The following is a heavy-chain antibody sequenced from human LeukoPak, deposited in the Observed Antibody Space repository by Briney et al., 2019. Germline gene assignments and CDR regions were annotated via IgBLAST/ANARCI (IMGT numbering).Heavy chain of an antibody. CDR1: GFTFSSYE. CDR2: ISSSGSTI. V-gene: IGHV3-48*03. J-gene: IGHJ4*02. Sequence: GGSLRLSCAASGFTFSSYEMNWVRQAPGKGLEWVSYISSSGSTIYYADSVKGRFIISRHNSKNTLYLQMNSLRVEDTAVYYCARVGSYSIYGFGDYWGQGTLVTVSS. CDR3: ARVGSYSIYGFGDY. D-gene: IGHD4-11*01.